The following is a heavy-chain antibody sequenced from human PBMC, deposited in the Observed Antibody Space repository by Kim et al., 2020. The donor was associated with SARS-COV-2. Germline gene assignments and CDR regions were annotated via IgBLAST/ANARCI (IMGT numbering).Heavy chain of an antibody. CDR2: TYYRSKCYN. CDR3: VRRSRCGLDV. Sequence: SQTLSLTCAISGDSVSSNSADWHWIRQSPSRGLEWLGRTYYRSKCYNDYAVSVKSQITINPDTSKNQFSLQLNSVTPEDTAVYYCVRRSRCGLDVWGQGTTVTVSS. CDR1: GDSVSSNSAD. D-gene: IGHD6-13*01. V-gene: IGHV6-1*01. J-gene: IGHJ6*02.